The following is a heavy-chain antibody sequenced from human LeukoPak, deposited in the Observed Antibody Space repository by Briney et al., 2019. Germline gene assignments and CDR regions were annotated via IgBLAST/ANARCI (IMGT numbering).Heavy chain of an antibody. V-gene: IGHV3-21*01. CDR2: ISSSSSYI. J-gene: IGHJ4*02. D-gene: IGHD2-15*01. CDR3: ASDPRGGSYYVDY. CDR1: GFTFSSYS. Sequence: GGSLRLSCAASGFTFSSYSMNWVRQAPGKGLEWVSSISSSSSYIYYADSVKGRFTISRDNAKNSLYLQMNSLRAEDTAVYYCASDPRGGSYYVDYWGQGTLVTVSS.